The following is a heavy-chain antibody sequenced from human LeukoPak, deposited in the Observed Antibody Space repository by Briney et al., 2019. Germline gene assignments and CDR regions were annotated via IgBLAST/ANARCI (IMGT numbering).Heavy chain of an antibody. Sequence: GGSLRLSCAASGFTFSSYAMSWVRQAPGKGLEWVSVISVSGGSTYYADSVKGRFTISRDNSKNTLYLQMNSLRVEDTAVYYCAKGGGATVPFDNWGQGTLVTASS. CDR3: AKGGGATVPFDN. D-gene: IGHD4-11*01. CDR1: GFTFSSYA. V-gene: IGHV3-23*01. J-gene: IGHJ4*02. CDR2: ISVSGGST.